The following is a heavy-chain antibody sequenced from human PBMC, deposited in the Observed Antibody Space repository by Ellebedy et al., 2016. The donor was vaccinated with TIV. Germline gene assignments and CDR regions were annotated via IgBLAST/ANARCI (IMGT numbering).Heavy chain of an antibody. CDR2: IIPIFGTA. V-gene: IGHV1-69*13. J-gene: IGHJ4*02. CDR1: GYTFTGYY. D-gene: IGHD4-17*01. CDR3: ARLNGDWVGFDY. Sequence: ASVKVSCKASGYTFTGYYMHWVRQAPGQGLEWMGGIIPIFGTANYAHKFQGRVTITADESTSTAYMGLSSLRSEDTAVYYCARLNGDWVGFDYWGQGTLVTVSS.